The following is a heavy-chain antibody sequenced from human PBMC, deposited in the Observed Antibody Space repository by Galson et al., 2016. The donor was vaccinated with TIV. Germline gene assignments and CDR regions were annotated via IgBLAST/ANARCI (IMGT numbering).Heavy chain of an antibody. J-gene: IGHJ4*02. D-gene: IGHD5-12*01. CDR1: GYSFPNNW. CDR2: MYVADSDV. Sequence: QSGAEVKKPRESLKISCRVSGYSFPNNWIAWVREMPGKGLELMGIMYVADSDVTCSPSFEGQVTISVDESVSTAYLQWSSLEASDSAIYYCARAPGYSGYSYGYFDSWGQGTRVTVSS. V-gene: IGHV5-51*03. CDR3: ARAPGYSGYSYGYFDS.